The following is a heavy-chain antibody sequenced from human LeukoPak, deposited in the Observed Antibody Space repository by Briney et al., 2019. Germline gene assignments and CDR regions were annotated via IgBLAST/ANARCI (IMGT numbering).Heavy chain of an antibody. Sequence: SETLSLTCTVSGGSISSYYWSWIRQPPGKGLEWIGYIYYSGSTNYNPSLKSRVTISVDTSKNQFSLKLSSVTAADTAVYYCARTHCSSTSCYDGAFDIWGQGTMVTVSS. D-gene: IGHD2-2*01. CDR2: IYYSGST. CDR1: GGSISSYY. CDR3: ARTHCSSTSCYDGAFDI. J-gene: IGHJ3*02. V-gene: IGHV4-59*01.